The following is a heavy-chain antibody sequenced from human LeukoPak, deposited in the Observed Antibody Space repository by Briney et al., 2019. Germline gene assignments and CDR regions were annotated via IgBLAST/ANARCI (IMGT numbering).Heavy chain of an antibody. CDR1: RFNFNNYW. CDR2: IKEDGTVK. Sequence: GGSLRLSRAASRFNFNNYWMSWVRQAPGRGLEWVANIKEDGTVKYYVDSVKGRFIISRDNAKNSQYLQINSLRAEDTVIYYCARIGYRSSSFDYWGQGTLVTVSS. J-gene: IGHJ4*02. D-gene: IGHD6-6*01. CDR3: ARIGYRSSSFDY. V-gene: IGHV3-7*03.